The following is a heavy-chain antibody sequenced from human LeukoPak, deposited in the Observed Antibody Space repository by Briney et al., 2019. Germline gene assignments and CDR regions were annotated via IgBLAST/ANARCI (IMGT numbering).Heavy chain of an antibody. V-gene: IGHV3-15*01. CDR3: TTEHDSSGYYEIHFDY. Sequence: PGGSLRLSCAASGFTFSNAWMSWVRQAPGKGLEWVGRIKSKTDGGTTDYAAPVKGRFTISRDDSKNTLYLQMNSLKTEDTAVYYCTTEHDSSGYYEIHFDYWGQGTLVTVSS. D-gene: IGHD3-22*01. CDR2: IKSKTDGGTT. J-gene: IGHJ4*02. CDR1: GFTFSNAW.